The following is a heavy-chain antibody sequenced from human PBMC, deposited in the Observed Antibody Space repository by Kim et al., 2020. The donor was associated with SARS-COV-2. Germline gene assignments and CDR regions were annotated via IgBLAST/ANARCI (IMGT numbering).Heavy chain of an antibody. J-gene: IGHJ6*02. V-gene: IGHV3-48*02. CDR1: GFTFSSYS. D-gene: IGHD3-9*01. CDR2: ISSSSSTI. CDR3: ARDPSVDLLLLHYYYGMDV. Sequence: GGSLRLSCAASGFTFSSYSMNWVRQAPGKGLEWVSYISSSSSTIYYVDSVKGRFTISRDNAKNSLYLQMNSLRDEDTAVYYCARDPSVDLLLLHYYYGMDVWGQGTTVTVSS.